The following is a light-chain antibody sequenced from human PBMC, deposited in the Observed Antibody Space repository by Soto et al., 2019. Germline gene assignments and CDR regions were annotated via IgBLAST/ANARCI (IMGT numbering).Light chain of an antibody. CDR3: QRYGSSSWT. Sequence: EIVLTQSPGTLSLSPGKRATLSCRASQSVSSSYLAWYQQKPGQAPRLLIYGASSRATGIPDRFSGSGSETEFTLTSSRLEAEDFAVYYCQRYGSSSWTGGRGTKVEIK. CDR1: QSVSSSY. J-gene: IGKJ1*01. CDR2: GAS. V-gene: IGKV3-20*01.